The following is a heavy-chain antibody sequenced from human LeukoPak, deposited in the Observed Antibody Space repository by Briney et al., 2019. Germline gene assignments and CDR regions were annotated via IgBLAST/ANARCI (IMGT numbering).Heavy chain of an antibody. Sequence: GGSLRLSCAASGFTFSDYYMSWLRQAPGKGLEWVSYISSSGSTIYYADSVKGRFTISRDNAKNSLYLQMNSLRAEDTAVYYCARDLVTMVRGASDAFDIWGQGTMVTVSS. V-gene: IGHV3-11*01. D-gene: IGHD3-10*01. CDR1: GFTFSDYY. CDR2: ISSSGSTI. J-gene: IGHJ3*02. CDR3: ARDLVTMVRGASDAFDI.